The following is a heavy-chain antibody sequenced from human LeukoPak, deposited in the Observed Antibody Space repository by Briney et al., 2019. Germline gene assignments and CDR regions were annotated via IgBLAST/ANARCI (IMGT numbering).Heavy chain of an antibody. D-gene: IGHD3-10*01. CDR1: GCTFSSYW. J-gene: IGHJ6*03. V-gene: IGHV3-7*01. CDR2: IKQDGSEK. Sequence: PGGSLRLSCAASGCTFSSYWMSSVRQAPGKGLEWVANIKQDGSEKYYVDSVKGRFTISRDNAKNSLYLQMNSLRAEDTAVYYCARDGPLWFGEAYYYYIDVWGKGTTVTISS. CDR3: ARDGPLWFGEAYYYYIDV.